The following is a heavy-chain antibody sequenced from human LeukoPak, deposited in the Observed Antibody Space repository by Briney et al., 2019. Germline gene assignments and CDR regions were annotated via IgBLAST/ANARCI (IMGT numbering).Heavy chain of an antibody. CDR3: ATPQMLSRYSGSPRRAFDI. CDR1: GGTFSSYA. CDR2: IIPILGIA. D-gene: IGHD1-26*01. V-gene: IGHV1-69*04. J-gene: IGHJ3*02. Sequence: GASVKVSCKASGGTFSSYAISWVRQAPGQGLGWMGRIIPILGIANYAQKFQGRVTITADKSTSTAYMELSSLRSEDTAVYYCATPQMLSRYSGSPRRAFDIWGQGTMVTVSS.